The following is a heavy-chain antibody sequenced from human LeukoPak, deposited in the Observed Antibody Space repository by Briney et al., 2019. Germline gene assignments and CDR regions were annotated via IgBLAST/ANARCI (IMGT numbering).Heavy chain of an antibody. V-gene: IGHV4-61*02. Sequence: EPSETLSLTCTVSGGSISSGSYYWSWIRQPAGKGLEWIGRIYTSGSTNYNPSLKSRVTISVDTSKNQFSLKLSSVTAADTAVYYCARDLANPLGVDYYMDVWGKGTTVTISS. CDR3: ARDLANPLGVDYYMDV. J-gene: IGHJ6*03. D-gene: IGHD2-8*01. CDR1: GGSISSGSYY. CDR2: IYTSGST.